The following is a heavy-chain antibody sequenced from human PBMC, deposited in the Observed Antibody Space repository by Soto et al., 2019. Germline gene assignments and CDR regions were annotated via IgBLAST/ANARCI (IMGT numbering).Heavy chain of an antibody. CDR1: GGSISNYF. CDR2: IYYSGST. D-gene: IGHD3-10*01. J-gene: IGHJ4*02. Sequence: PSETLSLTCTVSGGSISNYFWSWIRQPPGKGLEWIGYIYYSGSTNYNPSLKSRVTISVDTSKNQFSLNLSSVTAADTAVYYCAKGEALLWFGESDYFDYWGQGTLVTVS. V-gene: IGHV4-59*01. CDR3: AKGEALLWFGESDYFDY.